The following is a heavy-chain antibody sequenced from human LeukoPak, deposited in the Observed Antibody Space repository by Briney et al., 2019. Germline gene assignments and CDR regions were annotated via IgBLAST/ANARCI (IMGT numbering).Heavy chain of an antibody. CDR3: AKDPIAVAGPDEDYFDY. Sequence: PRGSLRLSCAASGFTFSSYGMHWVRQAPGKGLEWVAVISYDGSNKYYADSVKGRFTISRDNSKNTLYLQMNSLRAEDTAVYYCAKDPIAVAGPDEDYFDYWGQGTLVTVSS. CDR2: ISYDGSNK. J-gene: IGHJ4*02. V-gene: IGHV3-30*18. D-gene: IGHD6-19*01. CDR1: GFTFSSYG.